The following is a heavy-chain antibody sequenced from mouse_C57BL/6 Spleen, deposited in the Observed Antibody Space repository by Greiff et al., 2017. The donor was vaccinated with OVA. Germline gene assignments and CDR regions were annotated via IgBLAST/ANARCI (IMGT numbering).Heavy chain of an antibody. CDR2: IDPETGGT. Sequence: VQLQQSGAELVRPGASVTLSCKASGYTFTDYEMHWVKQTPVHGLEWIGAIDPETGGTAYNQKFKGKAILTADKSSSTAYMELRSLTSEDSAVYYCTRERSDYYAMDYWGQGTSVTVSS. CDR3: TRERSDYYAMDY. V-gene: IGHV1-15*01. J-gene: IGHJ4*01. CDR1: GYTFTDYE.